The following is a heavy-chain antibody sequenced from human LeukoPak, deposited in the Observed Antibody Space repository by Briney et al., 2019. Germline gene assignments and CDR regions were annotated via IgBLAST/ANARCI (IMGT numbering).Heavy chain of an antibody. V-gene: IGHV1-69*06. Sequence: SVKVSCKASGGTFSSYAISWVRQAPGQGHEWMGGIIPIFGTANYAQKFQGRVTITADKSTSTAYMELSSLRSEDTAVYYCARERNGEFDYWGQGTLVTVSS. CDR3: ARERNGEFDY. CDR1: GGTFSSYA. J-gene: IGHJ4*02. CDR2: IIPIFGTA. D-gene: IGHD3-10*01.